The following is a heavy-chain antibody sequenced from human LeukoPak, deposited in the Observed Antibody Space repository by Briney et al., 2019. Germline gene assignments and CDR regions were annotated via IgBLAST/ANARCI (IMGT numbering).Heavy chain of an antibody. V-gene: IGHV1-2*06. J-gene: IGHJ4*02. CDR1: GYTFTGYH. Sequence: GASVKVSCKASGYTFTGYHMHWVRQAPGQGLEWMGRINPNSGDTNYAQKFQGRVTMTRDTSISTAYMELSRLRFDDTAVYYCAREGVSSAYYYGPFDYWGQGTLVTVSS. CDR2: INPNSGDT. D-gene: IGHD3-22*01. CDR3: AREGVSSAYYYGPFDY.